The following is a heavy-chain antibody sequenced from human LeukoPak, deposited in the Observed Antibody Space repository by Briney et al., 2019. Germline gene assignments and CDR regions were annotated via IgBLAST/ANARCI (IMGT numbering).Heavy chain of an antibody. CDR1: GFTFANAS. V-gene: IGHV3-15*01. Sequence: PGGSLRLSCLTSGFTFANASMSWVRQAPGKGLEWVGLMKSKPGGGTTFYAAPVRGRFTISRDDSKSTLYLQMSSLTIGDTGVYYCTTGNPWGQGTLVTVSS. CDR2: MKSKPGGGTT. J-gene: IGHJ5*02. CDR3: TTGNP.